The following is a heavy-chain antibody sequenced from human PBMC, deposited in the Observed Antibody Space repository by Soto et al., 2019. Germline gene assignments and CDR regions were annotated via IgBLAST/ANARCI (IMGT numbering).Heavy chain of an antibody. Sequence: PSETLSLTCTVSGGSISSYYWSWIRQPPGKGLEWIGYIYYSGSTNYNPSLKSRVTISVDTSKNQFSLKLSSVTAADTAVYYCARHRRSGWYIGGVDYWGQGTLVTVSS. V-gene: IGHV4-59*08. CDR1: GGSISSYY. D-gene: IGHD6-19*01. CDR3: ARHRRSGWYIGGVDY. J-gene: IGHJ4*02. CDR2: IYYSGST.